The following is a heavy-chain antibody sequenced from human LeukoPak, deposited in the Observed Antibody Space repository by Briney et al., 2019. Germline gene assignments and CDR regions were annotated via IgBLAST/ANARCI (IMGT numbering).Heavy chain of an antibody. Sequence: SGGSLRLSCAASGFTFSSYAMSWVRQAPGKGLEWVSAISGSGGSTYYADSVKGRFTISRDNSKNTLYLQMNSLRAEDTAVYYCAKDVGHYYGSGSYPEYFQHWGQGTLVTVSS. D-gene: IGHD3-10*01. CDR2: ISGSGGST. CDR1: GFTFSSYA. CDR3: AKDVGHYYGSGSYPEYFQH. J-gene: IGHJ1*01. V-gene: IGHV3-23*01.